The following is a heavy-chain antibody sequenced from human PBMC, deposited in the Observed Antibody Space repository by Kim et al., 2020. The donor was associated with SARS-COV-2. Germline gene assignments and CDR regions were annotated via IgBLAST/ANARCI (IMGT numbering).Heavy chain of an antibody. D-gene: IGHD3-22*01. CDR2: ISYDGSNK. Sequence: GGSLRLSCAASGFTFSSYGMHWVRQAPGKGLEWVAVISYDGSNKYYADSVKGRFTISRDNSKNTLYLQMNSLRAEDTAVYYCAKDQGDYYDSSGYYWGQGTLVTVSS. CDR1: GFTFSSYG. J-gene: IGHJ4*02. V-gene: IGHV3-30*18. CDR3: AKDQGDYYDSSGYY.